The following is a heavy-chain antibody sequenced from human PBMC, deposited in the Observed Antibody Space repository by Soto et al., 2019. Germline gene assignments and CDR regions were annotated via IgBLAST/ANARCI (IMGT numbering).Heavy chain of an antibody. V-gene: IGHV4-34*01. D-gene: IGHD6-6*01. CDR3: ARGVIGIAARTPYYMDV. CDR1: GGSFSGYY. CDR2: INHSGST. Sequence: PSETLSLTCAVYGGSFSGYYWSWIRQPPGKGLEWIGEINHSGSTNYNPSLKSRVTISVDTSKNQFSLKLSSVTAADTAVYYCARGVIGIAARTPYYMDVWSKGTTVTVSS. J-gene: IGHJ6*03.